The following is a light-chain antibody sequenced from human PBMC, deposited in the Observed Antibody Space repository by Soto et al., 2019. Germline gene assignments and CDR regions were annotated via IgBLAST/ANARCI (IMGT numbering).Light chain of an antibody. J-gene: IGKJ4*01. CDR1: QSVSSSY. CDR2: AAS. CDR3: QQYGSSPV. V-gene: IGKV3-20*01. Sequence: DIVLTQSPGTLSWSPGERAALSVRASQSVSSSYLAWYQQQPGQPPRLLISAASSRATGTPDKFSGSGSATDFTPTISRLEPEDFAVYYCQQYGSSPVFGGGTKVDI.